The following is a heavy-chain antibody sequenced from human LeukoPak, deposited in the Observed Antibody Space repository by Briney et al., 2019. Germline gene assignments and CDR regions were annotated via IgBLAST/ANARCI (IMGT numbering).Heavy chain of an antibody. CDR1: GFTFSNAW. Sequence: PGGSLRLSCAASGFTFSNAWMNWVRQAPGKGLEWVGRTKSKTDGGTTDYAAPVKGRFTISRDDSKNTLYLQMNSLKTEDTAVYYCARDLGYCTNGVCHTRFDYWGQGTLVAVSS. J-gene: IGHJ4*02. CDR2: TKSKTDGGTT. D-gene: IGHD2-8*01. V-gene: IGHV3-15*07. CDR3: ARDLGYCTNGVCHTRFDY.